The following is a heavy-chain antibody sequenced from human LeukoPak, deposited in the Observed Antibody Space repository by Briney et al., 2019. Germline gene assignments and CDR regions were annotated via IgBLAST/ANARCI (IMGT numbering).Heavy chain of an antibody. CDR3: ASRLYCSGGSCYFHHDAFDI. CDR1: GGSFSGYY. J-gene: IGHJ3*02. V-gene: IGHV4-34*01. D-gene: IGHD2-15*01. CDR2: INHSGST. Sequence: TPSETLSLTCAVYGGSFSGYYWSWIRQPPGKGLEWIGEINHSGSTNYNPSLKSRVTISVDTSKNQFSLKLSSVTAADTAVYYCASRLYCSGGSCYFHHDAFDIWGQGTMVTVSS.